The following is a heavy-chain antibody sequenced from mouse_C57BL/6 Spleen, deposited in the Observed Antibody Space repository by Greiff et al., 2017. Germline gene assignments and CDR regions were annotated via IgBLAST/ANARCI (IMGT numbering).Heavy chain of an antibody. J-gene: IGHJ1*03. D-gene: IGHD1-1*01. Sequence: EVQGVESGGGLVKPGGSLKLSCAASGFTFSDYGMHWVRQAPEKGLEWVAYISSGSSTIYYADTVKGQFTISRDNAKNTLFLQMTSRRSEDTAMYYCARRKYYGSSWYFDVWGTGTTVTVSS. CDR1: GFTFSDYG. CDR2: ISSGSSTI. CDR3: ARRKYYGSSWYFDV. V-gene: IGHV5-17*01.